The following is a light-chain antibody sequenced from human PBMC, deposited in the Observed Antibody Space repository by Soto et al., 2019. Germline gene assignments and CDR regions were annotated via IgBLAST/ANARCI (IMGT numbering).Light chain of an antibody. CDR1: SSNIGAGSD. V-gene: IGLV1-40*01. J-gene: IGLJ1*01. Sequence: QSVLTQPHSVSGAPGQRVTISCTGSSSNIGAGSDVQWYQQLPGTAPKLLTSGNSKRPSGVPHRFFGSKSGTSASLAITGLQAEDEADYYCQSYDSSLSAYVFGTGTKLTVL. CDR3: QSYDSSLSAYV. CDR2: GNS.